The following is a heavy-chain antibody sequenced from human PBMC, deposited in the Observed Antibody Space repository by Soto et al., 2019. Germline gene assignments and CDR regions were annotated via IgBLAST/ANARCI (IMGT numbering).Heavy chain of an antibody. Sequence: EVQLVESGGGLVKPGGSLRLSCAASGFTFSSYSMNWVRQAPGKGLEWVSSISSSSGYIYYADSVKGRFTISRDNAKNSLYLQMNSLRAEDTAVYYCARVTLGYCISTSCYHDYWGQGTLVTVSS. CDR3: ARVTLGYCISTSCYHDY. CDR2: ISSSSGYI. V-gene: IGHV3-21*01. D-gene: IGHD2-2*01. CDR1: GFTFSSYS. J-gene: IGHJ4*02.